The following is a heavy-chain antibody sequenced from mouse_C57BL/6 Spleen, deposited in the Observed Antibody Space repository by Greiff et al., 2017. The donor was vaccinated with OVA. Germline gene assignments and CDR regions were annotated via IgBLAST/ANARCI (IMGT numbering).Heavy chain of an antibody. CDR2: ISYDGSN. V-gene: IGHV3-6*01. CDR3: ARERKDYYAMDY. CDR1: GYSITSGYY. J-gene: IGHJ4*01. Sequence: ESGPGLVKPSQSLSLTCSVTGYSITSGYYWNWIRQFPGNKLEWMGYISYDGSNNYNPSLKNRISITRDTSKNQFFLKLNSVTTEDTATYYCARERKDYYAMDYWGQGTSVTVSS.